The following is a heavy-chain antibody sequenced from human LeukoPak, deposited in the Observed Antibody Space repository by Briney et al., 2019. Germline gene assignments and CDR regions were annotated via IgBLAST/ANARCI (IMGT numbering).Heavy chain of an antibody. Sequence: GASVKVSCKASGYTFTGYYMHWVRQAPGQGLEWMGWINPNSGGTNYAQKFQGRVTMTRDTSISTAYMELSRLRSDDTAVYYCRCMLYFAHADGKSHWFDPWGQGTLVTVSS. J-gene: IGHJ5*02. CDR1: GYTFTGYY. V-gene: IGHV1-2*02. CDR2: INPNSGGT. D-gene: IGHD2-8*01. CDR3: RCMLYFAHADGKSHWFDP.